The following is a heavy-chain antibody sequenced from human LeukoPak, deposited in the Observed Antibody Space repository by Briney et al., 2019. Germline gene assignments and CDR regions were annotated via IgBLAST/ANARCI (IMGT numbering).Heavy chain of an antibody. CDR1: GFTFSSYA. CDR2: ISYDGSNK. D-gene: IGHD5-18*01. V-gene: IGHV3-30-3*01. Sequence: GSLRLSCAASGFTFSSYAMHWVRQAPGKGLEWVAVISYDGSNKYYADSEKGRFTISRDNSKNTLYLQMNSLRAEDTAVYYCARALGRVQLWGILVYWGQGTLVTVSS. CDR3: ARALGRVQLWGILVY. J-gene: IGHJ4*02.